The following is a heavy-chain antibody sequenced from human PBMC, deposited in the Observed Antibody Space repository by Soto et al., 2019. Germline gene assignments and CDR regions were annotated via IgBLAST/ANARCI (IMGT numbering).Heavy chain of an antibody. CDR2: ISYDGSNQ. Sequence: LRLSCAASGFTFNIYGMHWVRQAPDKGLEWVALISYDGSNQYYADSVEGRFTISRDNSKNTLFLQMSSLRADDTAVYYCAKDQASGQGSFDSWGQGTLVTVSS. CDR3: AKDQASGQGSFDS. J-gene: IGHJ4*02. V-gene: IGHV3-30*18. CDR1: GFTFNIYG.